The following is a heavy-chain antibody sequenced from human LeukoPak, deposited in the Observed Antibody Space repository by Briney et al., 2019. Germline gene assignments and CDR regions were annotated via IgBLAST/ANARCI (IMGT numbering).Heavy chain of an antibody. CDR2: ISDSGDAT. D-gene: IGHD3-22*01. CDR3: AKVSRGSGFTTPLDY. V-gene: IGHV3-23*01. Sequence: GGSLRLSCAASGFTFSSYAMSWLCQAPGQGLEWGAAISDSGDATYYADSVKGRFTFSRDNSKNTLSLQMNSLRAEDTAVYFCAKVSRGSGFTTPLDYWGQGTLVTVSS. J-gene: IGHJ4*02. CDR1: GFTFSSYA.